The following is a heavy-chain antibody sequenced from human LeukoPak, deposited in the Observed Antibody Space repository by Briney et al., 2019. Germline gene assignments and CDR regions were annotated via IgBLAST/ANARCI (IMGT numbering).Heavy chain of an antibody. Sequence: GGSLRLSRAASGFTFDDYAMHWVRQAPGKGLEWVSLISGDGGSTYYADSVKGRFTISRDNSKNSLYLQMNSLRTEDTALYYCAKDSGPLFVEMATMYFDYWGQGTLVTVSS. CDR3: AKDSGPLFVEMATMYFDY. D-gene: IGHD5-24*01. J-gene: IGHJ4*02. CDR1: GFTFDDYA. CDR2: ISGDGGST. V-gene: IGHV3-43*02.